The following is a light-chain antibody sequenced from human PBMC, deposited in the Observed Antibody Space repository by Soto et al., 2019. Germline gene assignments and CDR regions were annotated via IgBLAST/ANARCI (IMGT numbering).Light chain of an antibody. CDR2: EVT. CDR1: SSDVGAYNY. J-gene: IGLJ3*02. Sequence: QSALTQPPSASGSPGQSVTISCTGTSSDVGAYNYVSWYQQHAGKVPKLVIYEVTKRPSGVPDRFSGSKSANTASLTVSGLQAEDEADYYCSSFGSSNTWVFGGGTKLTVL. V-gene: IGLV2-8*01. CDR3: SSFGSSNTWV.